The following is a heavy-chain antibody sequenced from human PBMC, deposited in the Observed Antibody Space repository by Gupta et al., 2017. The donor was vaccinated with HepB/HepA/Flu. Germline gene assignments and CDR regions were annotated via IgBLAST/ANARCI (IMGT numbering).Heavy chain of an antibody. CDR3: ARSIPRGYSYGYSIDY. Sequence: EVQLVESGGGLVQPGGSLRLSCAASGFTFSSYWMHWVRHAPGKGLVWVSRINSDGSSTSYADSVKGRFTISRDNAKNTLYLQMNSLRAEDTAVYYCARSIPRGYSYGYSIDYWGQGTLVTGSS. CDR2: INSDGSST. J-gene: IGHJ4*02. D-gene: IGHD5-18*01. V-gene: IGHV3-74*01. CDR1: GFTFSSYW.